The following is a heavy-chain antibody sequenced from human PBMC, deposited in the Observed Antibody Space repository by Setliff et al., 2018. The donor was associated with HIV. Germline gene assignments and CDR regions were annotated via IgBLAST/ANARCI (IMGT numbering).Heavy chain of an antibody. D-gene: IGHD5-12*01. V-gene: IGHV5-51*01. CDR2: IYPGDSDI. J-gene: IGHJ4*02. CDR3: ATRLLGHSGLGY. CDR1: EYSFTNNW. Sequence: PGASLKISCKGSEYSFTNNWIGWVRQMPGKGLEWMGIIYPGDSDIRYSPSFQGQVTISADKAISTAYLQWSSLKASDTGMYYCATRLLGHSGLGYWGQGTLVTVSS.